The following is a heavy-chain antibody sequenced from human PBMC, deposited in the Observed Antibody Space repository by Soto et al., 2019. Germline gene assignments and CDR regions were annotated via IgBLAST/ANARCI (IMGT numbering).Heavy chain of an antibody. V-gene: IGHV4-34*01. CDR1: GGSFSGYY. D-gene: IGHD4-17*01. J-gene: IGHJ6*02. Sequence: PSETLSLTCAVYGGSFSGYYWSWIRQPPGKGLEWIGEINHSGSTNYNPSLKGRVTISVDTSKNQFSLKLSSVTAADTAVYYCARGGNGDDYYYYGMDVWGQGTTVTVSS. CDR3: ARGGNGDDYYYYGMDV. CDR2: INHSGST.